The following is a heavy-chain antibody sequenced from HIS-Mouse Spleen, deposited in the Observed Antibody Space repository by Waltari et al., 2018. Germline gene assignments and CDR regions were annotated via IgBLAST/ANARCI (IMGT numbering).Heavy chain of an antibody. D-gene: IGHD1-26*01. CDR1: GFTFSSYA. V-gene: IGHV3-30-3*01. CDR3: ARVISGSYSLFDY. Sequence: QVQLVESGGGVVQPGRSLRLSWSASGFTFSSYAMHWVRQAPGKGLEWVAVISYDGSNKYYADSVKGRFTISRDNSKNTLYLQMNSLRAEDTAVYYCARVISGSYSLFDYWGQGTLVTVSS. CDR2: ISYDGSNK. J-gene: IGHJ4*02.